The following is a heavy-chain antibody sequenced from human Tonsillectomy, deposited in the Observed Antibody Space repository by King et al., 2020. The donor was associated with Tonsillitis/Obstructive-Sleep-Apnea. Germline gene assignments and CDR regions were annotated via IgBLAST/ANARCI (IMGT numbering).Heavy chain of an antibody. CDR2: ISYDGSNK. CDR1: EFTFSSYA. V-gene: IGHV3-30*04. Sequence: VQLVESGGGVVQPGRSLRLSCAASEFTFSSYAMHWVRQAPGKGLEWVAVISYDGSNKYYADSVKGRFSISRDNSKNTLYLQMNSLRAEDTAVYYCAREGCSSTRCYYYYYYGMDVWGQGTTVTVSS. CDR3: AREGCSSTRCYYYYYYGMDV. J-gene: IGHJ6*02. D-gene: IGHD2-2*01.